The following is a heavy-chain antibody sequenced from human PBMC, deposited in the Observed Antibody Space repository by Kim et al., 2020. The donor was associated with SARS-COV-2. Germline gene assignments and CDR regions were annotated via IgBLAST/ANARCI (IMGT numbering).Heavy chain of an antibody. CDR2: ITGSGVTT. D-gene: IGHD4-17*01. CDR3: ARTVRWRGYDY. J-gene: IGHJ4*02. V-gene: IGHV3-23*01. CDR1: GFTFSSYA. Sequence: GGSLRLSCAASGFTFSSYAMNWVRQAPGKGLEWVSTITGSGVTTNYADSVKGRFTMSRDNSKNTLYLQMNSLRAEDTAMYYCARTVRWRGYDYWGQGTLVTVSS.